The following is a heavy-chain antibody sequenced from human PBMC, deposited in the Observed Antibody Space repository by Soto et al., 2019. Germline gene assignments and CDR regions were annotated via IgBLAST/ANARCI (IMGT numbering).Heavy chain of an antibody. J-gene: IGHJ4*02. CDR1: GFSFSNAW. D-gene: IGHD1-26*01. CDR2: IKSKTDGGTT. Sequence: GGSLRLSCTASGFSFSNAWMNWVRQAPGKGLEWVGRIKSKTDGGTTDYAAPVKGRFTISRDDSKTTLYLQMNSLETEDTAVYYCTTDLGYSGSFRPPDYFDSWGQGTLVTVSS. CDR3: TTDLGYSGSFRPPDYFDS. V-gene: IGHV3-15*07.